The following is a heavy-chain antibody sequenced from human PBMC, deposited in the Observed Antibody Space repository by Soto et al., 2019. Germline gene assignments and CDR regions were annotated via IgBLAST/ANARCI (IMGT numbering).Heavy chain of an antibody. Sequence: EVQLVESGGGLVKPGGSLRLSCAASGFTFSSYSMNWVRQAPGKGLEWVSSISSSSSYIYYADSVKGRFTISRDNAKNSLYLQMNSMRAEDTAVYYCARDNNWNYKLGFWGQGTLVTVSS. V-gene: IGHV3-21*01. J-gene: IGHJ4*02. CDR3: ARDNNWNYKLGF. D-gene: IGHD1-7*01. CDR2: ISSSSSYI. CDR1: GFTFSSYS.